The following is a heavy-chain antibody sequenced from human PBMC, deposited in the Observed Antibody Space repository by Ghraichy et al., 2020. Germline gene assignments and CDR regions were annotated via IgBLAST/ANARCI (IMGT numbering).Heavy chain of an antibody. CDR1: GTPFSSYG. V-gene: IGHV3-30*03. D-gene: IGHD3-3*01. J-gene: IGHJ4*02. CDR2: ISYNGNDK. Sequence: GESLNISCAVSGTPFSSYGMHWVRQAPGKGLEWVALISYNGNDKNYADSVKGRFTISRDNSKNTLYLQMSNLRGDDTAMYYCARDFDGRHILEYWGQGTLVTVSS. CDR3: ARDFDGRHILEY.